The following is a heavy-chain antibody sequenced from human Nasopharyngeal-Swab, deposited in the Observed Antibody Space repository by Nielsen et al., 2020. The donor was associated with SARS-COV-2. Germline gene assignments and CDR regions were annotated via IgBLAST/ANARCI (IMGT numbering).Heavy chain of an antibody. CDR2: ISYDGSNK. J-gene: IGHJ6*02. CDR1: GFTFSSYA. V-gene: IGHV3-30-3*01. D-gene: IGHD3-10*01. Sequence: GGSLRLSCAASGFTFSSYAMHWVRQAPGKGLEWVAVISYDGSNKYYADSVKGRFTISRDNSKNTLHLQMNSLRAEDTAVYYCARDSGAPMDVWGQGTTVTVSS. CDR3: ARDSGAPMDV.